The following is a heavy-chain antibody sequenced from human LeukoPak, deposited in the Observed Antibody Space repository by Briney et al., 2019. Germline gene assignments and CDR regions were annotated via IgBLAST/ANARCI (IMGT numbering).Heavy chain of an antibody. CDR1: GGSISSDFYY. CDR3: ARGDSSSWYGAYYMDV. CDR2: IFYSGNS. V-gene: IGHV4-39*01. Sequence: SETLSLTCSVSGGSISSDFYYWGWIRQPPGKGLEWIGSIFYSGNSYYNPSLKSRVTISVDTSKNQFSLKLSSVTAADTAVYYCARGDSSSWYGAYYMDVWGKGTTVTISS. D-gene: IGHD6-13*01. J-gene: IGHJ6*03.